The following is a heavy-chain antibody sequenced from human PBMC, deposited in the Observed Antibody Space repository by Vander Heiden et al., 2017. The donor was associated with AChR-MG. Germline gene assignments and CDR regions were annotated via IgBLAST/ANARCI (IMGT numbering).Heavy chain of an antibody. Sequence: QVQLVQSGAEVKKPGASVKVSCKTSRYSSTGFYILWVRQAPGQGLEWMGWINPNNGATDYAQQFHGRVTLTRDTSITTVYMELNRLRSDDTAMYYCVRDLGSSTMDVWGTGTTVTVSS. CDR1: RYSSTGFY. CDR3: VRDLGSSTMDV. CDR2: INPNNGAT. D-gene: IGHD2-2*01. J-gene: IGHJ6*03. V-gene: IGHV1-2*02.